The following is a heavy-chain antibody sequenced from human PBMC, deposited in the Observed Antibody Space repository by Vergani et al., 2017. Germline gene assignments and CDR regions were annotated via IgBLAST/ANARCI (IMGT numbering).Heavy chain of an antibody. CDR1: GFTFSSYA. CDR2: ISGSGGST. V-gene: IGHV3-23*04. D-gene: IGHD2-2*01. CDR3: ATTFVGYCSSTSCYFRGFDY. Sequence: VQLVESGGGVVQPGRSLRLSCAASGFTFSSYAMSWVRQAPGKGLEWVSAISGSGGSTYYADSVKGRFTISRDNSKNTLYLQMNSLRAEDTAVYYCATTFVGYCSSTSCYFRGFDYWGQGTLVTVSS. J-gene: IGHJ4*02.